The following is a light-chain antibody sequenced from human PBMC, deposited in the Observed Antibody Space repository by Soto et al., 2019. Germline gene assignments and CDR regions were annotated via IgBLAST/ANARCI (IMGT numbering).Light chain of an antibody. CDR2: EVS. V-gene: IGLV2-14*01. CDR1: NSDVGGYDF. Sequence: QSALTQPASVSGSPGQSITISCIGTNSDVGGYDFVSWYQQHPGKAPKLLIYEVSNRPSGVSNRFSGSKSGNTASLTISGLQAEDEADYYCSSFTVTNTVLFGGGTKLTVL. CDR3: SSFTVTNTVL. J-gene: IGLJ2*01.